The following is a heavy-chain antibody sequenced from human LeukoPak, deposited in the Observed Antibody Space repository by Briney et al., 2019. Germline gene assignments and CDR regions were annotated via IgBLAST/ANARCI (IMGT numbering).Heavy chain of an antibody. CDR3: ARRQFRTYYDFWSGDSYYFDY. CDR2: IYYSGST. D-gene: IGHD3-3*01. CDR1: GGSISSSSYY. J-gene: IGHJ4*02. V-gene: IGHV4-39*01. Sequence: SETLSLTCTVSGGSISSSSYYWGWIRQPPGKGLEWIGSIYYSGSTYYNPSLKSRVTISVDTSKNQFSLKLSSVTAADTAVYYCARRQFRTYYDFWSGDSYYFDYWGQGTLVTVSS.